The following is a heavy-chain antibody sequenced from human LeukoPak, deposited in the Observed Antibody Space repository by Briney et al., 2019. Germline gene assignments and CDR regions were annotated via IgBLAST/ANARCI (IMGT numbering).Heavy chain of an antibody. D-gene: IGHD1-14*01. CDR3: ARVRSRYFDY. CDR2: INHSGST. Sequence: NPSETLSLTCAVYGGSFSGYYWSWIRQPPGKGLEWIGEINHSGSTNYNLSLKSRVTISVDTSKNQFSLKLSSVTAADTAVYYCARVRSRYFDYWGQGTLVTVSS. CDR1: GGSFSGYY. V-gene: IGHV4-34*01. J-gene: IGHJ4*02.